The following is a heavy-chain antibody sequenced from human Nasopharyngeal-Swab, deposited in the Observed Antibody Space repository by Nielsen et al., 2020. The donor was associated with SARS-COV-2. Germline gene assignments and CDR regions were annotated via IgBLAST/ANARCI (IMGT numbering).Heavy chain of an antibody. CDR2: IKSKTDGGTT. CDR3: TTASKLLWFGMDV. CDR1: GFTFSNAW. Sequence: GESLKISCAASGFTFSNAWMSWVRQAPGKGLEWVGRIKSKTDGGTTDYAAPVKGRFTISRDDSKNTPYLQMNSLKTEDTAVYYCTTASKLLWFGMDVWGQGTTVTVSS. J-gene: IGHJ6*02. V-gene: IGHV3-15*01. D-gene: IGHD3-10*01.